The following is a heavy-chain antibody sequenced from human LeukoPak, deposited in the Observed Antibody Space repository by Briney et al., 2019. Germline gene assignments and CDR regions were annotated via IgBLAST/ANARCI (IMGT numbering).Heavy chain of an antibody. CDR1: GYSFSNYW. CDR2: IYPGDSAT. D-gene: IGHD2-2*02. V-gene: IGHV5-51*01. J-gene: IGHJ4*02. CDR3: ARQYCRGTNCYTGSSYYLDY. Sequence: GESLKISCKGSGYSFSNYWIGWVRQMPGKGLEWMGIIYPGDSATRYNSSFQGQVTISADKSISTAYLQWSSLKASDTAMYYCARQYCRGTNCYTGSSYYLDYWGQGTLVTVSS.